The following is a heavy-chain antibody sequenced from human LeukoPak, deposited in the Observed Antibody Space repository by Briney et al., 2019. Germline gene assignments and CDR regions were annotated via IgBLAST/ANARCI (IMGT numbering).Heavy chain of an antibody. V-gene: IGHV4-34*01. D-gene: IGHD5-18*01. CDR1: GGSFSGYY. CDR2: IKHSGRT. CDR3: ARGNTDVDTAMAYFDY. Sequence: SETLSLTCAVYGGSFSGYYWSWIRQPPGKGLEWIGEIKHSGRTNSHPSLKSRVTISVETSKNQFSLKLSSVTAADTAVYYCARGNTDVDTAMAYFDYWGQGTLVTVSS. J-gene: IGHJ4*02.